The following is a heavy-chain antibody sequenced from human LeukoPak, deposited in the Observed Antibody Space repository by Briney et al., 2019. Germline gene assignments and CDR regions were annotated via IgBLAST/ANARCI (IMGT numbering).Heavy chain of an antibody. CDR2: IYYSGST. CDR3: ADYYDSGGYFKYFHH. CDR1: GGSISSSSYY. V-gene: IGHV4-39*01. J-gene: IGHJ1*01. D-gene: IGHD3-22*01. Sequence: SETLSLTCTVSGGSISSSSYYSGWIRQPPGKGLEWIGTIYYSGSTYYNPSLKSRVTISVDTSKNQFSLKLSSVTAADTAVYYCADYYDSGGYFKYFHHWGQGTLVTVSS.